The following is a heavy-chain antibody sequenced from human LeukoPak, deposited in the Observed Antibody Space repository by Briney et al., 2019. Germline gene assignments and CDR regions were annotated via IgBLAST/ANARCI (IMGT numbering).Heavy chain of an antibody. CDR2: ISYDGSHK. V-gene: IGHV3-30*18. J-gene: IGHJ4*02. Sequence: GGSLRLSCAASGFTFNTYAMHWVRQAPGKGLEWVAVISYDGSHKYYADSVKGRFTISRDNAKSTLYLQMNSLRTDDTAVYYCAKDLYGDYGGVDYWGQGTLVTVSS. D-gene: IGHD4-17*01. CDR3: AKDLYGDYGGVDY. CDR1: GFTFNTYA.